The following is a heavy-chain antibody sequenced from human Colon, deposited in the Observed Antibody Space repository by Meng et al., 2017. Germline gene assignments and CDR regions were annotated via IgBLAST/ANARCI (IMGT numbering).Heavy chain of an antibody. D-gene: IGHD5-18*01. Sequence: GESLKISCAASGFTFSNSAMNWVRQAPGKGLEWVSSIIRSGGSTYYADSVKGRFTISRDNSKNTLYLQMNSLRAEDTAVYYCAKSFYGFSYGKIDYWGQGTRVTGAS. V-gene: IGHV3-23*01. J-gene: IGHJ4*02. CDR1: GFTFSNSA. CDR3: AKSFYGFSYGKIDY. CDR2: IIRSGGST.